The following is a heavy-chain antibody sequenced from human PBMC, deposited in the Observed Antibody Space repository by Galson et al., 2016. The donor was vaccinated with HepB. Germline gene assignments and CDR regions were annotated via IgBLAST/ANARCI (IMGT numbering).Heavy chain of an antibody. J-gene: IGHJ6*02. D-gene: IGHD3-16*01. CDR1: GVSVSDNF. V-gene: IGHV3-53*01. Sequence: SLRLSCAASGVSVSDNFLTWVRQAPGKGLEWVSTLYPNGNTFYADPVRGRFTISRDNSKNTLFYQVDSLRREDTAVYYCTTLMGWGSRPYYYDNMDVWGQGTTVTVSS. CDR2: LYPNGNT. CDR3: TTLMGWGSRPYYYDNMDV.